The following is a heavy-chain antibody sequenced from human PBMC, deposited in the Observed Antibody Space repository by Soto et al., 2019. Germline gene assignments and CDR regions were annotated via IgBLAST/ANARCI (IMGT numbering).Heavy chain of an antibody. V-gene: IGHV4-34*01. D-gene: IGHD3-10*01. Sequence: QVHLQQWGAGLLKPSETLSLTCAVNGGAFNGYYWTWIRQPPGKGLEWIGEINHSGGVDYTPSLKNRVTISVDTSKKQFSLTLTSVTAADTAVYYCARAGAALFRGGIGGLDYWGQGTLVTVSS. CDR2: INHSGGV. CDR1: GGAFNGYY. J-gene: IGHJ4*02. CDR3: ARAGAALFRGGIGGLDY.